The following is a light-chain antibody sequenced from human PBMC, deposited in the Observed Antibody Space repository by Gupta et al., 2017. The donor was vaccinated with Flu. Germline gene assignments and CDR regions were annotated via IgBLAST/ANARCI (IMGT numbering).Light chain of an antibody. J-gene: IGKJ2*01. Sequence: EIELTQSPATLSLSPGERATLSCRASQSVSTYLAWYQKKPGQAPRLLIYDASNRATGIPARFSGSGSGKNLTLTISSREQEDFAVYYCQKRSNWPPYTFGQGTXLEI. CDR1: QSVSTY. V-gene: IGKV3-11*01. CDR3: QKRSNWPPYT. CDR2: DAS.